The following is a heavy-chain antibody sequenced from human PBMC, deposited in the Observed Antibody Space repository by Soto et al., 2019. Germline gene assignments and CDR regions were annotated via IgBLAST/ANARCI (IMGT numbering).Heavy chain of an antibody. Sequence: QVQLVESGGGVVQPGRSLRLSCAASGLTFSRYAMHWVRQAPGKGLEWVAVIIYDGSNKHYADSVQGRFTISRDNSKNTLYLQMNSLRAEDTAVYYCAAELGNTGYYGQDYWGQGTLVTVSS. D-gene: IGHD5-12*01. CDR1: GLTFSRYA. CDR2: IIYDGSNK. J-gene: IGHJ4*02. V-gene: IGHV3-30*04. CDR3: AAELGNTGYYGQDY.